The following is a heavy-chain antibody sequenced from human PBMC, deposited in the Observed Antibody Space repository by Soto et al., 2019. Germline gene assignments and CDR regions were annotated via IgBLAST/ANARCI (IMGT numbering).Heavy chain of an antibody. J-gene: IGHJ6*02. CDR1: GFTFSSYA. CDR2: ISGSGGST. D-gene: IGHD3-16*02. Sequence: GGSLRLSCAASGFTFSSYAMSWVRQAPGKGLEWVSAISGSGGSTYYADSVKGRFTISRDNSKNTLYLQMNSLRAEDTAVYYCANIELSVHYYGMDVWGQGTTVTVSS. CDR3: ANIELSVHYYGMDV. V-gene: IGHV3-23*01.